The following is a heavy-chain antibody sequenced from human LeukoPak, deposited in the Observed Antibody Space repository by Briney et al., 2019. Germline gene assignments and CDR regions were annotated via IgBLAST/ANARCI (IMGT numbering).Heavy chain of an antibody. J-gene: IGHJ3*02. CDR2: IYDSGNT. Sequence: SETLSLTCTVSGGSISSYYWSWIRQPPGKGLEWIGNIYDSGNTKYNPSLKSRVTISVDMSKNQFSLKLSSVTAADTAVYYCARQDSGSYLNPLHIWGQGTMVTVSS. CDR1: GGSISSYY. CDR3: ARQDSGSYLNPLHI. V-gene: IGHV4-59*08. D-gene: IGHD1-26*01.